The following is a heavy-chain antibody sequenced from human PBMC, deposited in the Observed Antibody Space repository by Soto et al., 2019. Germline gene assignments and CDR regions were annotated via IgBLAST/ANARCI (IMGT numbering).Heavy chain of an antibody. CDR1: GGSISSSSYY. D-gene: IGHD3-22*01. Sequence: PSQTLSPTCTVSGGSISSSSYYWGWIRQPPGKGLEWIGSIYYSGSTYYNPSLKSRVTISVDTSKNQFSLKLSSVTAADTAVYYCARPYSGYYDYWGQGTLVTVSS. CDR3: ARPYSGYYDY. V-gene: IGHV4-39*01. CDR2: IYYSGST. J-gene: IGHJ4*02.